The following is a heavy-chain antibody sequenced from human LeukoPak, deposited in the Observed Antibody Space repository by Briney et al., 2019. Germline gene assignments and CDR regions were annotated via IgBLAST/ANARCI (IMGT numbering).Heavy chain of an antibody. Sequence: PSETLSLTCAVSGGSISSSNWWSWVRQPSGKGLEWIGEIYHSGSTNYNPSLKSRVTISVDKSKNQFSLKLSSVTAADTAVYYCARDQRFNSSGWYGMDVWGQGTTVTVSS. V-gene: IGHV4-4*02. D-gene: IGHD6-19*01. CDR2: IYHSGST. J-gene: IGHJ6*02. CDR3: ARDQRFNSSGWYGMDV. CDR1: GGSISSSNW.